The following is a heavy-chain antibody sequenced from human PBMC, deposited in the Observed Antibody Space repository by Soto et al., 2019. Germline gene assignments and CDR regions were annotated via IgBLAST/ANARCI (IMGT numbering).Heavy chain of an antibody. CDR3: ARYQSAGDFYYGMDV. D-gene: IGHD7-27*01. CDR1: GFTFSSYS. Sequence: LRLSCAASGFTFSSYSMNWVRQAPGKGLEWVSSISSSSSYIYYADSVKGRFTISRDNAKNSLYLQMNSLRAEDTAVYYCARYQSAGDFYYGMDVWGQGTTVTVSS. J-gene: IGHJ6*02. CDR2: ISSSSSYI. V-gene: IGHV3-21*01.